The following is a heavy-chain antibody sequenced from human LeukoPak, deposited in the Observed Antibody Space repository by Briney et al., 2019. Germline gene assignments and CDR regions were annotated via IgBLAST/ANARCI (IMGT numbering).Heavy chain of an antibody. Sequence: PSETLSLTCAVSGYSLSSGYYWGWIRQPPGKGLEWIGGIYHSGSTDYNPSLKSRVTISVDTSKNQFSLKLSSVTAADTAVYYCARRESDYYGSGRVDYWGQGTLVTVSS. V-gene: IGHV4-38-2*01. CDR3: ARRESDYYGSGRVDY. D-gene: IGHD3-10*01. J-gene: IGHJ4*02. CDR2: IYHSGST. CDR1: GYSLSSGYY.